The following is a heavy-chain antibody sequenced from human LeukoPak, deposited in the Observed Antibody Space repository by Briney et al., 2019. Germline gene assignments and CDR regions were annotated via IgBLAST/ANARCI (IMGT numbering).Heavy chain of an antibody. CDR2: ISSSSSYI. Sequence: GGALRLSCAASGFTFSSYEMHWVRQAPGKGLEWVSYISSSSSYIYYADSVKGRGTISRDNAKNSLYMKMNSLRAEDTDVSYCARGHAAFDIWGQGTMVTVSS. J-gene: IGHJ3*02. V-gene: IGHV3-21*05. CDR3: ARGHAAFDI. CDR1: GFTFSSYE.